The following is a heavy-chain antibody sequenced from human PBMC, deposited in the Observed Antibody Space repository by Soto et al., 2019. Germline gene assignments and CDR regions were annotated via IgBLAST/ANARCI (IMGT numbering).Heavy chain of an antibody. CDR1: GGSISSGGYY. J-gene: IGHJ6*02. D-gene: IGHD3-10*01. V-gene: IGHV4-31*03. CDR3: ARDSPLWVGEGTAV. CDR2: IYYSGST. Sequence: QVQLQESGPGLVKPSQTLSLTCTVSGGSISSGGYYWSWIRQHPGKGLEWIGYIYYSGSTYYNPSLKSRVTXXVXPXXNQFSLKLSSVTAADTAVYYCARDSPLWVGEGTAVWGQGTTVTVSS.